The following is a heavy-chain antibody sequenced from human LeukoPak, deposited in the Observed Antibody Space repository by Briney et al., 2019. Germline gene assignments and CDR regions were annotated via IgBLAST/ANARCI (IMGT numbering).Heavy chain of an antibody. CDR2: ISGSGGST. J-gene: IGHJ4*02. V-gene: IGHV3-23*01. CDR3: AKGVQLWTTSDY. Sequence: RGSLRLSCAASGFTFSSYAMSWVRQAPGKGLEWVSAISGSGGSTYYADSVKGRFTISRDNSKNTLYLQMNSLRAEDTAVYYCAKGVQLWTTSDYWGQGTLVTVSS. D-gene: IGHD5-18*01. CDR1: GFTFSSYA.